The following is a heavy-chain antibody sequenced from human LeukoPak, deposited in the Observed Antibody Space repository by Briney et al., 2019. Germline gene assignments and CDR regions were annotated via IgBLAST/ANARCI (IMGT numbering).Heavy chain of an antibody. Sequence: ASVKVSCKTSGYTFTDFHMYWVRQAPGQGLEWMGWISPNSGGTKYAQKFQGRVTLTRDASISTAYMELSSLRSDDTAVYYCARGRGNIVVYYMDFWGKGTTVTVSS. CDR3: ARGRGNIVVYYMDF. V-gene: IGHV1-2*02. J-gene: IGHJ6*03. D-gene: IGHD2-15*01. CDR2: ISPNSGGT. CDR1: GYTFTDFH.